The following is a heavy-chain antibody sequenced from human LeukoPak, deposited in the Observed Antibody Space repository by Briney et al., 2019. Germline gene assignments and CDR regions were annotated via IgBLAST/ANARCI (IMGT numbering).Heavy chain of an antibody. CDR2: ISAYNGNT. V-gene: IGHV1-18*04. D-gene: IGHD6-19*01. Sequence: VASVKVSCKASGYTFTGYYMHWVRQAPGQGLEWMGWISAYNGNTNHAQKLQGRVTMTTDTSTSTAYMELRSLRSDDTAVYYCARVRSQGPSPWAVAGTGELDYWGQGTLVTVSS. J-gene: IGHJ4*02. CDR1: GYTFTGYY. CDR3: ARVRSQGPSPWAVAGTGELDY.